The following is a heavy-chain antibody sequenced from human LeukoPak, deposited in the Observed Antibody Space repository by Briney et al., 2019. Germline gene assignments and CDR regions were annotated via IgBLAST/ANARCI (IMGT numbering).Heavy chain of an antibody. CDR2: ISGSGGST. J-gene: IGHJ4*02. D-gene: IGHD3-22*01. CDR1: GFTFSSYA. Sequence: PGGSLRLSCAASGFTFSSYAMSWVRQAPGKGLEWVSAISGSGGSTYYADSVKGRFTISRDNSKNTLYLQMNSLRAEDTAVYYCASSGPDYYDSSGHDYWGQGTLVTVSS. CDR3: ASSGPDYYDSSGHDY. V-gene: IGHV3-23*01.